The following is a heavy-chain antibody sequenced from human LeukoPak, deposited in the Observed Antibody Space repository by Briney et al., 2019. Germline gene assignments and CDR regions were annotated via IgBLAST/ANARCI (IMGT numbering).Heavy chain of an antibody. Sequence: GGSLRLSCSASGFTFSSYAMHWVRQAPGKGLEYVSAISSNGGSTYYADSVKGRFTISRDNSKNTLYLQMSSLRAEDTAVYYCVKQYSSGWYGYDAFDIWGQGTMVTVSS. CDR1: GFTFSSYA. D-gene: IGHD6-19*01. CDR2: ISSNGGST. CDR3: VKQYSSGWYGYDAFDI. J-gene: IGHJ3*02. V-gene: IGHV3-64D*06.